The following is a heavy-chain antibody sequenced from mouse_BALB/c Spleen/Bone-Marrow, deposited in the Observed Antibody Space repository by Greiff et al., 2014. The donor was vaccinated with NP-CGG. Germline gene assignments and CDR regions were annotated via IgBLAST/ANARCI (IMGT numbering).Heavy chain of an antibody. D-gene: IGHD4-1*01. CDR3: ARAPNWDGGAWFAY. CDR1: GFSLTGYG. CDR2: IWDGGSI. V-gene: IGHV2-6-7*01. Sequence: VQLQQSGPGLVAPSQSLSITCTVSGFSLTGYGVNWVRQPPGKGLEWLGIIWDGGSIDYNSALKSRLSISKDNSKSQVFLKMNSLQTADTARYYCARAPNWDGGAWFAYWGQGTLVTVSA. J-gene: IGHJ3*01.